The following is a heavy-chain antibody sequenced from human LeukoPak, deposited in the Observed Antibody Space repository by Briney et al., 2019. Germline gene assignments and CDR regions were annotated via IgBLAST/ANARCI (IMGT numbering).Heavy chain of an antibody. CDR2: IGGSGGRT. Sequence: TGGSLRLSCGASGFTFSNYGMNWVRQAPGKGLEWVSAIGGSGGRTYYADSVTGRFTISRDNSKNTVYLQMNSLRAADTAVYYCARGRIAVALYYGMDVWGHGTTVTVFS. V-gene: IGHV3-23*01. J-gene: IGHJ6*02. D-gene: IGHD6-19*01. CDR3: ARGRIAVALYYGMDV. CDR1: GFTFSNYG.